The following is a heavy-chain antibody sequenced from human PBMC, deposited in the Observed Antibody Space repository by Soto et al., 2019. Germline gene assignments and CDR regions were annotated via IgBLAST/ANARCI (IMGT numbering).Heavy chain of an antibody. CDR1: GGTFSSYT. CDR2: ITPTLNIA. V-gene: IGHV1-69*01. CDR3: ARGYYSGSNPSSVDY. J-gene: IGHJ4*02. Sequence: QLQLVQSGAEVREPGSSVKVSCKASGGTFSSYTVIWVRQAPGQGLEWMGGITPTLNIAKYAEKFQGRVPITADESTSTVNMHLSSLRSEDTAVYFCARGYYSGSNPSSVDYWGQGTLVAVSS. D-gene: IGHD1-26*01.